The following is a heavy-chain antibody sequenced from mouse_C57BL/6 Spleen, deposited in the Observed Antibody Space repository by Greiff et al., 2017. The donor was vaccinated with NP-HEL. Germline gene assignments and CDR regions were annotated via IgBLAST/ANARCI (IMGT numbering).Heavy chain of an antibody. CDR2: LNPNYGTT. Sequence: VHVKQSGPELVKPGASVKISCKASGYSFTDYNMNWVKQSNGQSLEWIGVLNPNYGTTSYNQKFKGKATLTVDQSSNTAYMQLNSLTSEDAAVYCCAREGGYYAMDYWGQGTSVTVSS. CDR3: AREGGYYAMDY. V-gene: IGHV1-39*01. J-gene: IGHJ4*01. CDR1: GYSFTDYN.